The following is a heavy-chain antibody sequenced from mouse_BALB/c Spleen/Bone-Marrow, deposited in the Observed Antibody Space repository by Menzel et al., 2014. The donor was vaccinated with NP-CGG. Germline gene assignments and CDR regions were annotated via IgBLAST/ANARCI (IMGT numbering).Heavy chain of an antibody. CDR1: GYAFSSSW. CDR3: TRSYYGSSYYFDY. V-gene: IGHV1-82*01. D-gene: IGHD1-1*01. J-gene: IGHJ2*01. Sequence: QVQLQQSGPELVKPGASVKISCKASGYAFSSSWMNWVKQRPGQGLEWIGRIYPGDGDTNYNGKFKGKATLTADKSSSTAYMQLSSLTSVGSAVYFCTRSYYGSSYYFDYWGQGTTLTVSS. CDR2: IYPGDGDT.